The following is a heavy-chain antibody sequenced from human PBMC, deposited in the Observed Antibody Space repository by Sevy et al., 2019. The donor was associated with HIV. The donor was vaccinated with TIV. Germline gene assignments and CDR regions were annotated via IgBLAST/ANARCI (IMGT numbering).Heavy chain of an antibody. D-gene: IGHD4-17*01. CDR2: IYYSGST. CDR1: GGSISSGGYC. V-gene: IGHV4-31*03. J-gene: IGHJ4*02. Sequence: SETLSLTCTVSGGSISSGGYCWSWIRQHPGKGLEWIGYIYYSGSTYYNPSLKSRVTISVDTSKNQFSLKLSSVTAADTAVYYCARGLYGDEINYWGQGTLVTVSS. CDR3: ARGLYGDEINY.